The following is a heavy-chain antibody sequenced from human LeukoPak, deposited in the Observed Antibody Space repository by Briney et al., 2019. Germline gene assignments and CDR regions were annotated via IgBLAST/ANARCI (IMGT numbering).Heavy chain of an antibody. CDR2: ISGSGVST. CDR1: GFTFSNAW. D-gene: IGHD6-19*01. V-gene: IGHV3-23*01. CDR3: AKDQAGGWFVDY. J-gene: IGHJ4*02. Sequence: GGSLRLSCAASGFTFSNAWMSWVPQAPGKGLEWVSAISGSGVSTYYADSVKGRFTISRDNSKNTLYLQLNSLRAEDTAVYYCAKDQAGGWFVDYWRQGTLVTVSS.